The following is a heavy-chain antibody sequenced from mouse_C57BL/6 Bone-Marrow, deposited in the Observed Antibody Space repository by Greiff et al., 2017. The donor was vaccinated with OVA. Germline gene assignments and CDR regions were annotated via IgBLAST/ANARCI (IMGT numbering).Heavy chain of an antibody. D-gene: IGHD2-4*01. J-gene: IGHJ2*01. CDR3: ASHYYDYGFDY. V-gene: IGHV3-6*01. CDR2: ISYDGSN. CDR1: GYSITSGYY. Sequence: DVQLQESGPGLVKPSQSLSLTCSVTGYSITSGYYWNWIRQFPGNKLEWMGYISYDGSNNYNPSLKNRISITRDTSKNQFFLKLNSVTTEDTATYYCASHYYDYGFDYWGQGTTLTVSS.